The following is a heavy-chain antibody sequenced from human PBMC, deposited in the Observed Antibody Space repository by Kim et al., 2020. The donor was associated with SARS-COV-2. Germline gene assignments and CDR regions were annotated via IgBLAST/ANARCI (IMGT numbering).Heavy chain of an antibody. Sequence: GGSLRLSCAASGFTFSSYAMHWVRQAPGKGLEYVSAINSNGGSTYYANSVKDRFTISRDNSKNTLYLQMGSLRAEDMAVYYCARGYLKYSLGLDVWGQGTTVTVSS. CDR1: GFTFSSYA. V-gene: IGHV3-64*01. D-gene: IGHD3-9*01. CDR3: ARGYLKYSLGLDV. J-gene: IGHJ6*02. CDR2: INSNGGST.